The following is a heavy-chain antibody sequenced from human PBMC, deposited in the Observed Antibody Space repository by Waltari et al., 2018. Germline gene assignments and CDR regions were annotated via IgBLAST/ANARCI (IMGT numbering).Heavy chain of an antibody. CDR3: AREYSSSSVNYYGMDV. CDR1: GYSFTSYW. D-gene: IGHD6-6*01. CDR2: IYPGDSDT. Sequence: EVQLVQSGAEVKKPGESLKISCKGSGYSFTSYWLGWVRQMPGKGLEWMGIIYPGDSDTRYSPSFQGQVTISADKSISTAYLQWSSLKASDTAMYYCAREYSSSSVNYYGMDVWGQGTTVTVSS. J-gene: IGHJ6*02. V-gene: IGHV5-51*03.